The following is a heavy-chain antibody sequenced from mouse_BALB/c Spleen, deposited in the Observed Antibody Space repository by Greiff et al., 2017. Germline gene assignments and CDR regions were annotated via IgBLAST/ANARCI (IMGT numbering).Heavy chain of an antibody. Sequence: EVQLQQSGAELARPGASVKMSCKASGYTFTSYWMHWVKQRPGQGLEWIGAIYPGNSDTSYNQKFKGKAKLTAVTSTSTAYMELSSLTNEDSAVYYCTREGIYYGNFRAMDYWGQGTSVTVSS. CDR2: IYPGNSDT. CDR1: GYTFTSYW. D-gene: IGHD2-1*01. J-gene: IGHJ4*01. CDR3: TREGIYYGNFRAMDY. V-gene: IGHV1-5*01.